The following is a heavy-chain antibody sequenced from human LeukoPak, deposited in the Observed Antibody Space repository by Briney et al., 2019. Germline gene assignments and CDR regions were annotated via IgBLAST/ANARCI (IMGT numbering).Heavy chain of an antibody. J-gene: IGHJ3*02. V-gene: IGHV3-53*04. CDR2: IYSGGST. Sequence: PGGSLRLSCAASGFTVSSNYMSWVRQAPGKGLEWVSVIYSGGSTYYADSVKGRFTISRHNSKNTLYLQMNSLRAEDTAVYYCATSSGSFPYAFDIWGQGTMVTVSS. D-gene: IGHD3-22*01. CDR3: ATSSGSFPYAFDI. CDR1: GFTVSSNY.